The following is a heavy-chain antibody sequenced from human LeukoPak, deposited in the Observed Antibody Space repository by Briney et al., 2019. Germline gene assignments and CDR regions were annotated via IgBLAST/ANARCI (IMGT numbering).Heavy chain of an antibody. V-gene: IGHV3-21*01. Sequence: PGGSLRLSCAASGFTFSSYSMNWVRQAPGKGLEWVSSISSSSSYIYYADSVKGRFTISRDNAKNSLYLQMNSLRAEDTAVYYCARGPRRTTGTTAYYFDYWGQGTLVTVSS. J-gene: IGHJ4*02. CDR2: ISSSSSYI. CDR3: ARGPRRTTGTTAYYFDY. CDR1: GFTFSSYS. D-gene: IGHD1-1*01.